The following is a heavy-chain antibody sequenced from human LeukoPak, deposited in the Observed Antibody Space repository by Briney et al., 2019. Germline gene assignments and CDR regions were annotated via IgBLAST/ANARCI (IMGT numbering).Heavy chain of an antibody. J-gene: IGHJ6*02. D-gene: IGHD2-15*01. CDR3: ARQGIDSSDDYYYYGMDV. V-gene: IGHV4-39*01. CDR1: GGSLSSTTHY. CDR2: VFHSGST. Sequence: SETLSLTCTVSGGSLSSTTHYWGWIRQPPGKGLEWIGNVFHSGSTSYNPSPKSRVTISVDTSKTQFSLKLSSVTAADTAVYYCARQGIDSSDDYYYYGMDVWGQGTTVTVSS.